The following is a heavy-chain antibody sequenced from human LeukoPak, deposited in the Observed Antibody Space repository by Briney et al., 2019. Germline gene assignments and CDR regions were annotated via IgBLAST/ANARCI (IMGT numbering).Heavy chain of an antibody. D-gene: IGHD3-3*01. CDR3: AREGYYDFWSGTYWLGGMDV. J-gene: IGHJ6*02. CDR2: IYYSGRT. CDR1: GGSISSGDYY. Sequence: SQTLSLTCTVSGGSISSGDYYWSCLRQPPGKGLEWIGYIYYSGRTYYNPSLKSRVTISVDTSKNQFSLKLSSVTAADTAVYYCAREGYYDFWSGTYWLGGMDVWGQGTTVTVSS. V-gene: IGHV4-30-4*08.